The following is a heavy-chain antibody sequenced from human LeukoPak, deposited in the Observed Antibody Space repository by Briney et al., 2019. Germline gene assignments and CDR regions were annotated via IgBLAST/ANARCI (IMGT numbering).Heavy chain of an antibody. Sequence: GESLRLSCAASGFTFSSYAMSWVRQAPGKGLEWVSDISDSGGSTSYADSVKGRFTISRDNSKNTVYLQMNSLRAEDTAVYYCAKDVRGGCSGDNCYYWGQGALVTVSS. V-gene: IGHV3-23*01. CDR1: GFTFSSYA. J-gene: IGHJ4*02. CDR3: AKDVRGGCSGDNCYY. D-gene: IGHD2-15*01. CDR2: ISDSGGST.